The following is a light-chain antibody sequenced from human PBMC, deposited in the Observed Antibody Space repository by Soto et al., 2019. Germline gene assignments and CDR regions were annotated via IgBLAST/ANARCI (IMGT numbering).Light chain of an antibody. CDR3: QQYETFSGT. V-gene: IGKV1-5*01. J-gene: IGKJ1*01. CDR1: QSVSGW. Sequence: DMQMTQSACTLSASLGGTVTVTWRASQSVSGWLAWYQQKPGEAPKLLIYDASALPRGVPSRFSGSGSGTKFTLTIASLQPDDFATYYCQQYETFSGTFGPGTKVDIK. CDR2: DAS.